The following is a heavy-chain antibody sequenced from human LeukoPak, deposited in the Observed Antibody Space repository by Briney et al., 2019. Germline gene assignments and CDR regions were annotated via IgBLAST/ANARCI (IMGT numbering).Heavy chain of an antibody. CDR2: IRSKAFSYAT. V-gene: IGHV3-73*01. D-gene: IGHD5-18*01. J-gene: IGHJ4*02. CDR3: TRTAMVIFDY. Sequence: GGSLRLSCAASGFTFSGSAMHWVRQASGKGLEWVGRIRSKAFSYATVYAASVKGRFTISRDDSKNTAYLQMNSLKTEDTAVYYCTRTAMVIFDYWGQGTLVTVSS. CDR1: GFTFSGSA.